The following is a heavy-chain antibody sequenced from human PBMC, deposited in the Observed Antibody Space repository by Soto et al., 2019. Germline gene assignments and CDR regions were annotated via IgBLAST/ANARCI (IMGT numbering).Heavy chain of an antibody. J-gene: IGHJ4*02. Sequence: QVQLVQSGAEVKKPGASVKVSCKASGYTFTSYGISWVRQAPGQGLEWMGWISAYNGNTNYAQKLQGRVTMTTDKSTSLVNMELRSLRSDDTAVYYCAILVGPPKYYDSSGYKYYFDYWGQGTLVTVSS. V-gene: IGHV1-18*04. CDR1: GYTFTSYG. CDR2: ISAYNGNT. CDR3: AILVGPPKYYDSSGYKYYFDY. D-gene: IGHD3-22*01.